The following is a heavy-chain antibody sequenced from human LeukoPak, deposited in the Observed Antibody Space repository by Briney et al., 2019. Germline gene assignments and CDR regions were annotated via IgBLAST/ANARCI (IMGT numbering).Heavy chain of an antibody. CDR2: INPNSGGT. V-gene: IGHV1-2*02. D-gene: IGHD1-26*01. CDR1: GYTFTGYY. Sequence: GASVKVSCKASGYTFTGYYMHWVRQAPGQGLEWMGWINPNSGGTNYAQKFQGRVTMTRDTSTSTVYMELSSLRSEDTAVYYCARGEEDIGYWGQGTLVTVSS. CDR3: ARGEEDIGY. J-gene: IGHJ4*02.